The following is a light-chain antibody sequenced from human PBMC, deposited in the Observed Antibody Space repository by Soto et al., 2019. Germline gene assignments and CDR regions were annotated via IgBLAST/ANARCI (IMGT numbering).Light chain of an antibody. V-gene: IGLV2-14*01. J-gene: IGLJ1*01. Sequence: QSALTPPASVSGSPGQSITLSCTGTSSDVGGYIYVSWYQQHPGKAPKLMIYDVTSRPSGVSYRFSGSKSGNTASLTISGLQAEDEADYYGSSETTSSSYVFGTGTKVTVL. CDR2: DVT. CDR3: SSETTSSSYV. CDR1: SSDVGGYIY.